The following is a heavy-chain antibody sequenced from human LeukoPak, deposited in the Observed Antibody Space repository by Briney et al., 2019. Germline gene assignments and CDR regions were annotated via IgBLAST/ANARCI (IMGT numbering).Heavy chain of an antibody. Sequence: PSQTLSLTCTVSGGSISSGGYYWSWIRQHPGKGLEWIGYIYYSGSTYYNPSLKSRVTISVDTSKNQFSLKLSSVTAADTAVYYLAGGGLPYFDRPAGDGSDYFDYWGQGTLVTVSS. V-gene: IGHV4-31*03. D-gene: IGHD3-9*01. CDR2: IYYSGST. CDR1: GGSISSGGYY. J-gene: IGHJ4*02. CDR3: AGGGLPYFDRPAGDGSDYFDY.